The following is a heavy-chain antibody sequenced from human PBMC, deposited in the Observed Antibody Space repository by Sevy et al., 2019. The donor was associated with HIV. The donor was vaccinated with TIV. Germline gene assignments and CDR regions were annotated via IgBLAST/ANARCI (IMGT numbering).Heavy chain of an antibody. V-gene: IGHV1-2*02. J-gene: IGHJ4*02. Sequence: ASVKVSCKASGYTFTGQYIHWVRQAPGQGLEWMGWINPKSGGSNYAQEFQGRVTMTRDTSISTAYMELSGLTSDDTAVSYCARDLRLRGYSYGSLDYWGQGTLVTVSS. CDR1: GYTFTGQY. CDR3: ARDLRLRGYSYGSLDY. D-gene: IGHD5-18*01. CDR2: INPKSGGS.